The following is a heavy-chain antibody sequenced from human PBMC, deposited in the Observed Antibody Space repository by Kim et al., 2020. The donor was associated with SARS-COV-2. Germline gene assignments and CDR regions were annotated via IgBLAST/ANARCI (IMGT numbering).Heavy chain of an antibody. CDR2: IWYDGSNK. V-gene: IGHV3-33*01. CDR1: GFTFSSYG. D-gene: IGHD2-15*01. Sequence: GGSLRLSCAASGFTFSSYGMHWVRQAPGKGLEWVAVIWYDGSNKYYADSVKGRFTISRDNSKNTLYLQMNSLRAEDTAVYYCARDLGQFCSGGSCCPDYWGQGTLVTVSS. CDR3: ARDLGQFCSGGSCCPDY. J-gene: IGHJ4*02.